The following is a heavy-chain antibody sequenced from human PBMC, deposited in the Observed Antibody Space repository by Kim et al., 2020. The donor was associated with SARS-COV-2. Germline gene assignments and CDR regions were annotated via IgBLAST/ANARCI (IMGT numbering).Heavy chain of an antibody. CDR1: GFTFSTYG. CDR2: VWYDAGNK. D-gene: IGHD2-8*01. J-gene: IGHJ4*02. V-gene: IGHV3-33*01. Sequence: GGSLRLSCAASGFTFSTYGMHWVRQAPGKGLEWVAVVWYDAGNKYFADSVKGRFTISRDNSKNTLYLQMNSLRAEDTAVYYCAREMYSLNYFDYWGQGTLVTVSS. CDR3: AREMYSLNYFDY.